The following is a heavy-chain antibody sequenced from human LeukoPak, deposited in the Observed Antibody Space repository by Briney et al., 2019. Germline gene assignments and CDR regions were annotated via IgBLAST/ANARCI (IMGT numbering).Heavy chain of an antibody. CDR1: GFTFSSYS. V-gene: IGHV3-48*04. D-gene: IGHD6-19*01. CDR3: ARDASGWSVY. Sequence: GGSLRLSCAASGFTFSSYSMNWVRQAPGKGLEWVSYISSSSSTIYYADSVKGRFTISRDNAKNSLYLQMNSLRAEDTAVYYCARDASGWSVYWGQGTLVTVSS. J-gene: IGHJ4*02. CDR2: ISSSSSTI.